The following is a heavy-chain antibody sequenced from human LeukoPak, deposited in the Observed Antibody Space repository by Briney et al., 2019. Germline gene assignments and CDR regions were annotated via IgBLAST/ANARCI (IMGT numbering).Heavy chain of an antibody. CDR1: GYSISSGYY. V-gene: IGHV4-38-2*02. Sequence: SETLSLTCTVSGYSISSGYYWGWIRQPPGKGLEWIGSIYHSGSTYYNPSLKSRVTISVDTSKNQFSLKLSSVTAADTAVYYCARHHNIVAAGTNWFDPWGQGTLVTVSS. CDR3: ARHHNIVAAGTNWFDP. CDR2: IYHSGST. D-gene: IGHD6-13*01. J-gene: IGHJ5*02.